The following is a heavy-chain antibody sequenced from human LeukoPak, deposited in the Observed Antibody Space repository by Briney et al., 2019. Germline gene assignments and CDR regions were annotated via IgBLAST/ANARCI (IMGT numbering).Heavy chain of an antibody. Sequence: ASVKVSCKASGYTFTSYDINWVRQATGQGLEWMGWMNPNSGNTGYAQKFQGRVTMTRNTSISTAYMELSSLRSEDTAVYYCARDPYSGAYSEGYYYYYMDVWGTGTTVTVSS. V-gene: IGHV1-8*01. CDR1: GYTFTSYD. J-gene: IGHJ6*03. CDR3: ARDPYSGAYSEGYYYYYMDV. D-gene: IGHD1-26*01. CDR2: MNPNSGNT.